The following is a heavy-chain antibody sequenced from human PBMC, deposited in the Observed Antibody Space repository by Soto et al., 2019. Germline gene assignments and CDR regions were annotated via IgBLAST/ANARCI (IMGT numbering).Heavy chain of an antibody. Sequence: PGESLKISCKGSGYSFTSYWIGWVRQIPWKGLEWMGIIYPGDSDTRYSPSFQGQVTISADKSISTAYLQWSSLKASDTAMYYCARHIGKQQLVHGAYPSYGMDVWGQGTTVTVSS. CDR1: GYSFTSYW. J-gene: IGHJ6*02. CDR3: ARHIGKQQLVHGAYPSYGMDV. D-gene: IGHD6-13*01. V-gene: IGHV5-51*01. CDR2: IYPGDSDT.